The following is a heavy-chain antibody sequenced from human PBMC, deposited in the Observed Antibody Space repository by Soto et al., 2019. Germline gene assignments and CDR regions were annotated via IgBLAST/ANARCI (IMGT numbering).Heavy chain of an antibody. D-gene: IGHD6-19*01. V-gene: IGHV3-30-3*01. Sequence: QVQLVESGGGVVQPGRSLRLSCAASGFTFSSYAMHWVRQAPGKGLEWVAVISYDGSNKYYADSVKGRFTISRDNSKNTLYLQMNSLRAEDTAVYYCARGGASSGWYIREAGMDVWVQGSTVTVAS. CDR1: GFTFSSYA. CDR2: ISYDGSNK. CDR3: ARGGASSGWYIREAGMDV. J-gene: IGHJ6*02.